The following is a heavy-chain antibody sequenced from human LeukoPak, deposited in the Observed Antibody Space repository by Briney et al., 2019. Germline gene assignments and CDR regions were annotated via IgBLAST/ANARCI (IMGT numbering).Heavy chain of an antibody. CDR3: AKDLGGTYFDY. Sequence: PGGSLRLSCAASGFTFNSYSMYWVRQAPGKGLEWVAVISFDETNKYYADSVKGRFTISRDNSKNTLYLQMNSLRAEDTAVYYCAKDLGGTYFDYWGQGTLATVSS. V-gene: IGHV3-30*18. D-gene: IGHD3-16*01. CDR2: ISFDETNK. CDR1: GFTFNSYS. J-gene: IGHJ4*02.